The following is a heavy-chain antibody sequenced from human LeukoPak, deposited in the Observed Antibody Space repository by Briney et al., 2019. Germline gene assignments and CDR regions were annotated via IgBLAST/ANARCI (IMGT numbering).Heavy chain of an antibody. CDR2: IIPIFGTE. D-gene: IGHD4-11*01. CDR3: ARQTTVTTGFDP. Sequence: ASVKVSCKASGGTFSSYAISWVRQAPGQGLEWMGRIIPIFGTENYAQKFQGRVTITTDESTSTAYMELSSLRSEDTAVYYCARQTTVTTGFDPWGQGTLVTVSS. V-gene: IGHV1-69*05. CDR1: GGTFSSYA. J-gene: IGHJ5*02.